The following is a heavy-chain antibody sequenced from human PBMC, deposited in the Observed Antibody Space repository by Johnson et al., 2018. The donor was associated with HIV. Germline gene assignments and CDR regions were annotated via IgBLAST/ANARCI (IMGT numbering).Heavy chain of an antibody. D-gene: IGHD5-24*01. CDR3: MTMATTHEGYAFDI. CDR2: IKSKTDGGTT. J-gene: IGHJ3*02. Sequence: VQLVESGGGLVKPGGSLRLSCAASGFTFSDYYMSWIRQAPGKGLEWVGRIKSKTDGGTTDYAAPVKGRFTISRDDSKNTLYLQMNSLKTEDTAVYYCMTMATTHEGYAFDIWGQGTMVTVSS. CDR1: GFTFSDYY. V-gene: IGHV3-15*01.